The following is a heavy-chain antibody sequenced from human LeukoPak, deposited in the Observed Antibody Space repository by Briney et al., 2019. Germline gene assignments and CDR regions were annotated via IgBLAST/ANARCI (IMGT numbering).Heavy chain of an antibody. J-gene: IGHJ4*02. D-gene: IGHD2-2*02. CDR1: GYSISSGYY. CDR3: AGGVGDIVVVPAAID. CDR2: IYHSGST. Sequence: KSSETLSLTRTVSGYSISSGYYWGWIRQPPGKGLEWIGSIYHSGSTYYNPSLKSRVTISVDTSKNQFSLKLSSVTAADTAVYYCAGGVGDIVVVPAAIDWGQGTLVTVSS. V-gene: IGHV4-38-2*02.